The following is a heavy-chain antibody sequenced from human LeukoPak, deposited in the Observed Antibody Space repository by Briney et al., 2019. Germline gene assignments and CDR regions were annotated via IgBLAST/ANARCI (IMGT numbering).Heavy chain of an antibody. CDR1: GFTFSNYA. Sequence: GGSLRLSCVASGFTFSNYAMNWVRQAPGKGLEWVSGVCGGGSSTYDADSVKGRFTISRDNSKNMLYLQMNSLRAEDTAVYYCAKDLYTSRYACCFDYWGQGTLVTVSS. CDR2: VCGGGSST. J-gene: IGHJ4*02. V-gene: IGHV3-23*01. D-gene: IGHD6-13*01. CDR3: AKDLYTSRYACCFDY.